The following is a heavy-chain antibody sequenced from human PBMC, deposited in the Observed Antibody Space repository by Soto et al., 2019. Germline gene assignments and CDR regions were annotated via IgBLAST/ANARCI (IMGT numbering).Heavy chain of an antibody. CDR2: IYYSGST. Sequence: SETLSLTCTVSGGSISSYYWSWIRQPPGKGLEWIGYIYYSGSTNYNPSLKSRVTISVDTSKNQFSLKLSSVTAADTAVYYCARVYGDYLDYWGQGSLVTGSS. CDR1: GGSISSYY. V-gene: IGHV4-59*01. CDR3: ARVYGDYLDY. D-gene: IGHD4-17*01. J-gene: IGHJ4*02.